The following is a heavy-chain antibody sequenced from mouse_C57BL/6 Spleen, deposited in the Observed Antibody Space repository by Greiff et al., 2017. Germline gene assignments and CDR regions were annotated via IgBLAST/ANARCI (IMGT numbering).Heavy chain of an antibody. V-gene: IGHV1-61*01. D-gene: IGHD2-4*01. CDR3: ARRHDYDPAWFAY. CDR2: IYPSDSET. Sequence: QVHVKQPGAELVRPGSSVKLSCKASGYTFTSYWMDWVKQRPGQGLEWIGNIYPSDSETHYNQKFKDKATLTVDKSSSTAYMQLSSLTSEDSAVYYGARRHDYDPAWFAYWGQGTLVTVSA. CDR1: GYTFTSYW. J-gene: IGHJ3*01.